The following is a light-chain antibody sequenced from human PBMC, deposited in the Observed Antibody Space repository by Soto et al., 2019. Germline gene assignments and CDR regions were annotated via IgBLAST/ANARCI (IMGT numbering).Light chain of an antibody. V-gene: IGLV2-14*03. CDR2: EVT. CDR1: NSDVGGNDY. J-gene: IGLJ2*01. Sequence: QSALTQPASVSGSPGQSITISCTGTNSDVGGNDYVSWYQQHPGKAPKLMIYEVTNRPSGISFRFSGSKSGNMASLTISGLQAEDEADYYCSSRTSSGTPRIFGGGTKVTVL. CDR3: SSRTSSGTPRI.